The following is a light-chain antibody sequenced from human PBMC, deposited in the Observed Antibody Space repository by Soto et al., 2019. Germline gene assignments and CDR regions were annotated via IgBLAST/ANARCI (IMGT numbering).Light chain of an antibody. CDR3: QQTYTTPWT. Sequence: DIQMTQSQSSLSAFVGDRVTITCRASQSISSYLNWYQQKPGKAPKLLIYAASSLQSGVPSRFSGSGSGTDFTLTISSLQPEDFATYYCQQTYTTPWTFGQGTKVDIK. CDR2: AAS. V-gene: IGKV1-39*01. CDR1: QSISSY. J-gene: IGKJ1*01.